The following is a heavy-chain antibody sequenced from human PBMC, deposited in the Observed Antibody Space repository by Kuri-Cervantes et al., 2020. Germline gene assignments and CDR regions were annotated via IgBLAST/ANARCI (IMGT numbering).Heavy chain of an antibody. D-gene: IGHD3-3*01. CDR1: GFTFSSYA. CDR3: ARDGLSPSLLRFLEWLGAFDI. Sequence: GESLKISCAASGFTFSSYAMSWVRQAPGKGLEWVSAISGSGGSTYYADSVKGRFTISRDNAKNSLYLQMNSLRAEDTAVYYCARDGLSPSLLRFLEWLGAFDIWGQGTMVTVSS. CDR2: ISGSGGST. J-gene: IGHJ3*02. V-gene: IGHV3-23*01.